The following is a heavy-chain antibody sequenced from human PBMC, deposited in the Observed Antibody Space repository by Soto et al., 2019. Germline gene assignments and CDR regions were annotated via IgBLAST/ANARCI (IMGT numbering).Heavy chain of an antibody. CDR1: GGSISSYY. D-gene: IGHD6-13*01. CDR2: IYYSGGT. V-gene: IGHV4-59*01. J-gene: IGHJ4*02. Sequence: QVQLQESGPGLVKPSETLSLTCTVSGGSISSYYWSWIRQPPGKGLEWIGYIYYSGGTTYNPSLKSRVTLSVDTSKNQFSLKLSSVTAADTAVYYCARDRGSSWFDYWGQGTLVTVSS. CDR3: ARDRGSSWFDY.